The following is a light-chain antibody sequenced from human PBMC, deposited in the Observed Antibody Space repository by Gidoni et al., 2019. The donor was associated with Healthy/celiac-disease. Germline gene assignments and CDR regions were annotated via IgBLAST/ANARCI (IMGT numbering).Light chain of an antibody. CDR1: QSISSL. Sequence: DIQMTQSPSTLSASVGDRVTITCRASQSISSLLAWYQQKPGKAPKLLIYKASSLESGVPSRFSGSGSGTEFTLTISSLQPDDFATYYCQQYNSYPSFGQGTKLETK. V-gene: IGKV1-5*03. CDR3: QQYNSYPS. CDR2: KAS. J-gene: IGKJ2*01.